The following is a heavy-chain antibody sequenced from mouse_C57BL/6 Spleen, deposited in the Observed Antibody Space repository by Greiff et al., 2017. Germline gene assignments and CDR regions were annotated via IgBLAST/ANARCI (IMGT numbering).Heavy chain of an antibody. Sequence: QVQLQQSGAELVRPGASVKLSCKASGYTFTDYYINWVKQRPGQGLEWIARIYPGSGNTYYNEKFKGKATLTADKSSSTAYMQLSSLTAEDSAVYVCVGIGYPYWYFDVWGTGTTVTVSS. J-gene: IGHJ1*03. CDR3: VGIGYPYWYFDV. CDR2: IYPGSGNT. V-gene: IGHV1-76*01. CDR1: GYTFTDYY. D-gene: IGHD2-2*01.